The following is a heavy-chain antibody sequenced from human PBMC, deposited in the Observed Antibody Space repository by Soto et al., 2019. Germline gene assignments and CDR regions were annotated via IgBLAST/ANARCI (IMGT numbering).Heavy chain of an antibody. CDR1: GFTFSSYG. CDR2: ISYDGSNK. CDR3: ARSTLNIQLWLYYYYGMDV. V-gene: IGHV3-30*03. D-gene: IGHD5-18*01. Sequence: QVQLVESGGGVVQPGRSLRLSCAASGFTFSSYGMHWVRQAPGKGLEWVAVISYDGSNKYYADSVKGRFTISRDNSKNTLYLQMNSLRAEDTAVYYCARSTLNIQLWLYYYYGMDVWGQGTTVTVSS. J-gene: IGHJ6*02.